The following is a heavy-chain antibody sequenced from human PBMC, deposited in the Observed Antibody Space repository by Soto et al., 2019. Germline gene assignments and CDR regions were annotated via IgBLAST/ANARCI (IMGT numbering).Heavy chain of an antibody. Sequence: PVGSLRLSCAASGFTFSSYGMHWVRQAPGKGLEWVAVISYDGSNKYYADSVKGRFTISRDNSKNTLYLQMNSLRAEDTAVYYCAKSLGVDSSSSYGMDVWGQGTTVTVSS. V-gene: IGHV3-30*18. D-gene: IGHD6-6*01. CDR2: ISYDGSNK. CDR3: AKSLGVDSSSSYGMDV. CDR1: GFTFSSYG. J-gene: IGHJ6*02.